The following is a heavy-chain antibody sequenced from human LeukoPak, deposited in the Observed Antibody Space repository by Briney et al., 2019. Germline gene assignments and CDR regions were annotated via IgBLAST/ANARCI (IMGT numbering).Heavy chain of an antibody. D-gene: IGHD3-16*01. CDR2: IYYSGST. Sequence: SETLSLTCTVSGGSISSYYWSWIRQPPGKGLEWIGSIYYSGSTYYNPSLKSRVTISVDTSKNQFSLKLSSVTAADTAVYYCARDLSIGRNNWFDPWGQGTLVTVSS. J-gene: IGHJ5*02. CDR1: GGSISSYY. V-gene: IGHV4-59*12. CDR3: ARDLSIGRNNWFDP.